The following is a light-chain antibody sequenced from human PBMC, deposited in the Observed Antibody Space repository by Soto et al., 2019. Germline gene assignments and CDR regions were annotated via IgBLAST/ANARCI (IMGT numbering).Light chain of an antibody. CDR3: AAWDDSLNGVV. CDR1: FSNIGDNA. J-gene: IGLJ2*01. CDR2: TNN. Sequence: QSVLTQPPSLSATPGQRVNISCSGSFSNIGDNAVNWYQQLPGTAPKLLIYTNNQRPSGVPDRVSGSKSGTSASLAISGLQSEDEAYYYCAAWDDSLNGVVFGGGTKVTVL. V-gene: IGLV1-44*01.